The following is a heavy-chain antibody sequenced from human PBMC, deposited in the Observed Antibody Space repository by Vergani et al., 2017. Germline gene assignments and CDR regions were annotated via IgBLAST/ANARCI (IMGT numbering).Heavy chain of an antibody. CDR3: ARHVIAAPNSNFDY. CDR2: IDPGDSDT. CDR1: GYSFTSYW. Sequence: EVQLVPSGAEVKKPGESLKISCKGSGYSFTSYWIGWVRQMPGKGLEWMRIIDPGDSDTRYSPSFQGQVTISADKSISTASLQWSSLKSSDTAMYYCARHVIAAPNSNFDYWGQGTLVTVSS. V-gene: IGHV5-51*01. D-gene: IGHD6-6*01. J-gene: IGHJ4*02.